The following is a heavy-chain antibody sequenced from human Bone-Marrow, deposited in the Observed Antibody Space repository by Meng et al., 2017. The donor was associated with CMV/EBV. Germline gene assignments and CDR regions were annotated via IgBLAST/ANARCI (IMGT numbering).Heavy chain of an antibody. CDR3: ARGRGYCSSTSCSYSDL. CDR2: INHSGST. CDR1: GGSFSGYY. V-gene: IGHV4-34*01. J-gene: IGHJ2*01. D-gene: IGHD2-2*01. Sequence: GSLRLSCAVYGGSFSGYYWSWIRQPPGKGLEWVGEINHSGSTNYNPSLKSRVTISVDTSKNQFSLKLSSVTAADTAVYYCARGRGYCSSTSCSYSDLWGRGTLVTVSS.